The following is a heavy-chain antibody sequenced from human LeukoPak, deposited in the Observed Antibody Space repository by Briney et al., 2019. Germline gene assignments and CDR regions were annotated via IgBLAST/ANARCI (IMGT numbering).Heavy chain of an antibody. J-gene: IGHJ4*02. D-gene: IGHD6-13*01. CDR3: ARHHIAAAGFDC. V-gene: IGHV4-59*01. Sequence: SETLSLTCTVSGGSISSYYWSWIRQPPGKGLEWIGYIYYSGSTNYNPSLKSRVTISVDTSKNQFSLKLSSVTAADTAVYCCARHHIAAAGFDCWGQGTLVTVSS. CDR2: IYYSGST. CDR1: GGSISSYY.